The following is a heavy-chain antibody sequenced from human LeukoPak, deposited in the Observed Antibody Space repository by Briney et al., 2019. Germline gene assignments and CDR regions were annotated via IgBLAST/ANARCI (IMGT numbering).Heavy chain of an antibody. V-gene: IGHV3-30-3*01. CDR3: ARSVGYCSGGSCPNWFDP. J-gene: IGHJ5*02. D-gene: IGHD2-15*01. CDR1: GFTFSSYA. CDR2: ISYDGSNK. Sequence: GGSLRLSCAASGFTFSSYAMHGVRQAPGRGLEWVAVISYDGSNKYYADSVKGRFTISRDNSKNTLYLQMNSLRAEDTAVYYCARSVGYCSGGSCPNWFDPWGQGTLVTVSS.